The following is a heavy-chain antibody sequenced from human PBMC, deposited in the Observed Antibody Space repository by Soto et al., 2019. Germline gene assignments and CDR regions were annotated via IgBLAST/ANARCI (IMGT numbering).Heavy chain of an antibody. CDR2: IASDSSYK. J-gene: IGHJ4*02. D-gene: IGHD5-18*01. V-gene: IGHV3-30*18. CDR3: AKEYTAHRHFDY. Sequence: QVQLVESGGGVVQPGTSLRLSCAAFGFTFRTSVIHWVRQAPGKGLEWLAVIASDSSYKNCTGSVKGRFTISRDNSKSTLYLEMSSLRAEDTAVYYCAKEYTAHRHFDYWGLGTLVTVSP. CDR1: GFTFRTSV.